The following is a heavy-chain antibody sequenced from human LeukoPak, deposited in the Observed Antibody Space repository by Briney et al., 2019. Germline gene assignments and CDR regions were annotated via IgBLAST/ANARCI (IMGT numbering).Heavy chain of an antibody. CDR2: IYTDGSS. J-gene: IGHJ4*02. CDR3: AKEAVSGPFHY. V-gene: IGHV4-61*02. Sequence: SETLSLTCTVSGGSVRRGDYYWRWIRRPDGERLEWIGRIYTDGSSYYNPSLKSRVTISLDTSKNHFSLKLTSVTAADTAVYYCAKEAVSGPFHYWGQGTLVTVSS. D-gene: IGHD6-19*01. CDR1: GGSVRRGDYY.